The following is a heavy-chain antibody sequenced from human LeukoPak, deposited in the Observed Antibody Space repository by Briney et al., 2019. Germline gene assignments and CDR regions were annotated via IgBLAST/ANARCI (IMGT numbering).Heavy chain of an antibody. CDR1: GFTFNTYA. D-gene: IGHD3-10*01. J-gene: IGHJ4*02. CDR2: ISSNGASK. CDR3: ARIMIRGAPSDN. Sequence: GESLRLSCAASGFTFNTYALHCVRQAPGKGLEFVSTISSNGASKYYANSVRGRFTISRDTSKNTLYLQMGSLRAEDMAMYYCARIMIRGAPSDNWGQGTLVTVSS. V-gene: IGHV3-64*01.